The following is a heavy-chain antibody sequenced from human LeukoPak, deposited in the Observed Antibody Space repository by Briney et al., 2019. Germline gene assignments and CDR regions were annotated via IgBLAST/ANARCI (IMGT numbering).Heavy chain of an antibody. CDR2: ISGSGGST. CDR3: ARGERPYYYYGTDV. J-gene: IGHJ6*02. CDR1: GFTFSSYA. D-gene: IGHD1-1*01. V-gene: IGHV3-23*01. Sequence: GGSLRLSCAASGFTFSSYAMSWVRQAPGKGLEWVSAISGSGGSTYYADSVKGRFTISRDNSKNTLHLQMNSLRAEDTAVYYCARGERPYYYYGTDVWGQGTTVTVSS.